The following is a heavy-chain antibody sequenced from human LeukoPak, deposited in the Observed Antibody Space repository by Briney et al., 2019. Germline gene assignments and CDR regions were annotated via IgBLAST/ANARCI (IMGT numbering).Heavy chain of an antibody. CDR1: GGSISSYY. CDR3: ARHFGVPAAIPLPPDAFDI. CDR2: IHTSGST. Sequence: SETLSLTCTVSGGSISSYYWSWIRQPPGKGLEWIGYIHTSGSTNYNPSLKSRVTISVDTSKNQFSLKLSSVTAADTAVYYCARHFGVPAAIPLPPDAFDIWGQGTMVTVSS. J-gene: IGHJ3*02. V-gene: IGHV4-4*09. D-gene: IGHD2-2*02.